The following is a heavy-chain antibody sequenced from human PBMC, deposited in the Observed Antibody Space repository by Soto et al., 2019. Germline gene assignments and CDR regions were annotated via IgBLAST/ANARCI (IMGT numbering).Heavy chain of an antibody. Sequence: PGGSLRLSCAASGFTFSSYDMHWVRQATGKGLEWVSAIGTAGDTYYPGSVKGRFTISRENAKNSLYLQMNSLRAGDTAVYYCARDLRYFDWLLGYYYYYGMDVWGQGTTVTVSS. CDR2: IGTAGDT. D-gene: IGHD3-9*01. V-gene: IGHV3-13*04. J-gene: IGHJ6*02. CDR1: GFTFSSYD. CDR3: ARDLRYFDWLLGYYYYYGMDV.